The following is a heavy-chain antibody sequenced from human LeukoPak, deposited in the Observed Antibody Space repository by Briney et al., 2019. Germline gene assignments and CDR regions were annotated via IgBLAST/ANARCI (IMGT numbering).Heavy chain of an antibody. CDR1: GFTFSSYG. Sequence: GGTLRLSCAASGFTFSSYGMSWVRQAPGKGLEWVSAISGSGGSTYYADSVKGRFTISRDNSKNTLYLQMNSLRAEDTAVYYCAKTPQYYYDSSGYYYDYWGQGTLVTVSS. D-gene: IGHD3-22*01. J-gene: IGHJ4*02. V-gene: IGHV3-23*01. CDR2: ISGSGGST. CDR3: AKTPQYYYDSSGYYYDY.